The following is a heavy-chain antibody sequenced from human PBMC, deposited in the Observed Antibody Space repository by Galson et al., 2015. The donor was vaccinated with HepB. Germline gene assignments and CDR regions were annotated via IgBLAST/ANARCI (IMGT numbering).Heavy chain of an antibody. D-gene: IGHD6-19*01. J-gene: IGHJ6*02. V-gene: IGHV3-7*03. Sequence: SLRLSCAASGFTFSSYWMSWVRQAPGKGLEWVANIKQDGSEKYYVDSVKGRFTISRDNAKNSLYLQMNSLRAEDTAVYYCARVLAETGGWYGNYYYGMDVWGQGTTVTVSS. CDR3: ARVLAETGGWYGNYYYGMDV. CDR2: IKQDGSEK. CDR1: GFTFSSYW.